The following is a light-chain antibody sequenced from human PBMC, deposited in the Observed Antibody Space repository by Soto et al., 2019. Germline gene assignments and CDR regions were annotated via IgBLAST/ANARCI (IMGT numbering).Light chain of an antibody. CDR1: SSDFGAYNY. V-gene: IGLV2-14*01. Sequence: QSALTQPASVSGSPGQSITISCTGTSSDFGAYNYVSWYQQYPGKVPKLLIYNVSNRPSGVSNRFSGSKSGNTASLTISGLQAEDEADYFCTSYTSGSLYVLGTGTKVTVL. CDR2: NVS. J-gene: IGLJ1*01. CDR3: TSYTSGSLYV.